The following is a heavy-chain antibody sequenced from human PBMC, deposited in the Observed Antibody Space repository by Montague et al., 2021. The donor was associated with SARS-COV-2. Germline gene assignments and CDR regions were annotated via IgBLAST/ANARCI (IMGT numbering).Heavy chain of an antibody. Sequence: SETLSLTCTVSGGSISSTGYYWGWIRQPPGKGLEWIGSINYSGSTYYNPSLKSRVTISVDTSKNQFSLKLSSVTAADTAVYYCVRQPGEWLPREWFWFDPWGQGTLVTVSS. V-gene: IGHV4-39*01. J-gene: IGHJ5*02. CDR2: INYSGST. CDR3: VRQPGEWLPREWFWFDP. CDR1: GGSISSTGYY. D-gene: IGHD6-19*01.